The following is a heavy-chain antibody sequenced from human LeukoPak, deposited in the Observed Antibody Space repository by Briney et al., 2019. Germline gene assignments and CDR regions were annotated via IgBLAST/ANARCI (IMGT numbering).Heavy chain of an antibody. CDR3: AREEYSSSSFDY. D-gene: IGHD6-6*01. Sequence: PGGSLRLSCAASGFAVSSNHMNWVRQAPGKGLEWVSVIFNGGSTYYADSVKGRFTISRDNSKNTLYLQMNSLRAEDTAVYYCAREEYSSSSFDYWGQGTLVTVSS. J-gene: IGHJ4*02. CDR1: GFAVSSNH. V-gene: IGHV3-53*01. CDR2: IFNGGST.